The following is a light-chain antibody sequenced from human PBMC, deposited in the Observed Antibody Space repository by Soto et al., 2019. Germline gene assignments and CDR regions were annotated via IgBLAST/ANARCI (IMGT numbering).Light chain of an antibody. CDR1: SRDVGGHNY. CDR2: EVS. J-gene: IGLJ1*01. Sequence: QSVLTQPASVSGSPGQSITISCTGTSRDVGGHNYVSWYQQHPGKAPKLMIYEVSNRPSGVSSRFSGSKSGNTASLTISGLQAEDEADYYCSSYTSSSTLYVFGTGTKVTV. CDR3: SSYTSSSTLYV. V-gene: IGLV2-14*01.